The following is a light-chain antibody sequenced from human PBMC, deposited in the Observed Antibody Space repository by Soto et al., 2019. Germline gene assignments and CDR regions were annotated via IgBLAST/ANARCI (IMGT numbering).Light chain of an antibody. Sequence: QAVLTQSPSASASLGASVRLTCTLSSGHNSYAIAWHQQQPEKGPRYLMKLNSDGSHSKGDGIPDRFSGSSSGAERYLTISSLQSGDEADYYCQTWGTGIQVFGGGTKLTVL. CDR2: LNSDGSH. CDR3: QTWGTGIQV. V-gene: IGLV4-69*01. CDR1: SGHNSYA. J-gene: IGLJ2*01.